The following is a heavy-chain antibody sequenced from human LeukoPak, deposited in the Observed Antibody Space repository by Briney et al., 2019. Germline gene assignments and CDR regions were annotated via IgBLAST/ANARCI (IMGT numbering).Heavy chain of an antibody. V-gene: IGHV3-11*01. Sequence: PGGSLRLSRAASGFTFSDYYMSWIRQAPGKGLEWVSYISSSGSTIYYADSVKGRFTISRDNAKNSLYLQMNSLRSDDTAVYYCARDVGITMIVVVTPIFDYWGQGTLVTVSS. J-gene: IGHJ4*02. CDR2: ISSSGSTI. CDR3: ARDVGITMIVVVTPIFDY. D-gene: IGHD3-22*01. CDR1: GFTFSDYY.